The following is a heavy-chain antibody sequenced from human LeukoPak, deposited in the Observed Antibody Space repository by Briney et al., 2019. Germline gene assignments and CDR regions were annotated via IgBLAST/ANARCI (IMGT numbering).Heavy chain of an antibody. J-gene: IGHJ1*01. Sequence: SETLSLTCTVSAGSISSYYWSWIRQPPGKGLEWLGYIYYSGSTNYNPSLKSRVTISVDTSKNQFSLMLSSVTAADTAVYYCAREGFAAAGTSAEYFQNWGQGTLVTVSS. CDR1: AGSISSYY. CDR2: IYYSGST. V-gene: IGHV4-59*01. CDR3: AREGFAAAGTSAEYFQN. D-gene: IGHD6-13*01.